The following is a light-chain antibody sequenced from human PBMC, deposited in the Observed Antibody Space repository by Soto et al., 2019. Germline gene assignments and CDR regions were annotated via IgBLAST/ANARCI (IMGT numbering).Light chain of an antibody. J-gene: IGLJ1*01. CDR3: SSYAGAITFYV. V-gene: IGLV2-23*02. CDR1: SSDVGTYTL. Sequence: QSVLTQPASVSGSPGQSITISCTGTSSDVGTYTLVSWYQQHPGKAPKLVIYEVNKRPAGVSKRFSGPKSGDTASLTISGLQAEDEADYYCSSYAGAITFYVFGTGTKVT. CDR2: EVN.